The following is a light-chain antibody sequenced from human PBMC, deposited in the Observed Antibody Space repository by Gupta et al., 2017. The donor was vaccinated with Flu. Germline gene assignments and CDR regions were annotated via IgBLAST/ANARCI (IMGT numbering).Light chain of an antibody. V-gene: IGLV2-11*01. CDR2: DIS. J-gene: IGLJ3*02. Sequence: QSALTQPRSVSGSPGPSVTISCTGTTSDVGGNDFISWYHQYAGEAPRLILYDISKRPSGVTDRFSGSKSGNTASLTISGLQGEDEGDFYCCSYAGRSTWVFGGGTRLTVL. CDR1: TSDVGGNDF. CDR3: CSYAGRSTWV.